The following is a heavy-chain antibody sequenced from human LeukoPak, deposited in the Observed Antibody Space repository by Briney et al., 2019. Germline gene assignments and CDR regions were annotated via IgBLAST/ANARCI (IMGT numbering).Heavy chain of an antibody. V-gene: IGHV2-5*01. J-gene: IGHJ1*01. CDR2: IYWNDDK. D-gene: IGHD3-22*01. CDR1: GFSLSTSGVG. Sequence: SGPTLVKPTQTLTLTCTFSGFSLSTSGVGVGWIRQPPGKALEWLALIYWNDDKRYSPSLKSRLTITKDTSKNQVVLTMTNMDPVDTATYYCAHGFRITMIVVKPEYFQHWGQGTLVTVSS. CDR3: AHGFRITMIVVKPEYFQH.